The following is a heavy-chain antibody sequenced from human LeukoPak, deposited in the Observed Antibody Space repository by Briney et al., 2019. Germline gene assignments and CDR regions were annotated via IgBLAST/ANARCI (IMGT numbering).Heavy chain of an antibody. J-gene: IGHJ6*02. V-gene: IGHV1-2*02. D-gene: IGHD3-10*01. CDR1: GYTFTGYY. Sequence: ASVKVSCKASGYTFTGYYMHWVRQAPGQGLEWMGWINPNSGGTNYAQKFQGRVTMTRDTSISTAYMELSRLRSDDTAVYYCARSHYYGSGSYYSRVWGQGTTVTVSS. CDR3: ARSHYYGSGSYYSRV. CDR2: INPNSGGT.